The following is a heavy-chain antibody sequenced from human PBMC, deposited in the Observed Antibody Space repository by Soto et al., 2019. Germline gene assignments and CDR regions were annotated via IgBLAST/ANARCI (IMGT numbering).Heavy chain of an antibody. V-gene: IGHV1-18*01. Sequence: ASVKVSCKASGYTFTSYGISWVRHAPGQGLEWMGWISAYNGNTNYAQKLQGRVTMTTDTSTSTAYMELSSLRSEDTAVYYCARGYDFWSGYRPLDYWGQGTLVTVSS. CDR2: ISAYNGNT. CDR1: GYTFTSYG. D-gene: IGHD3-3*01. J-gene: IGHJ4*02. CDR3: ARGYDFWSGYRPLDY.